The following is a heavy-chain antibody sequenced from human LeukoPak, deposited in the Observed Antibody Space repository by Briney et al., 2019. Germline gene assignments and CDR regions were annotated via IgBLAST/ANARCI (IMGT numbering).Heavy chain of an antibody. CDR1: GFTFDDYA. CDR3: AKDRAARGRGNYFYMDV. CDR2: ITWDGGST. V-gene: IGHV3-43D*03. D-gene: IGHD2/OR15-2a*01. Sequence: GGLRLSCAASGFTFDDYAMHWVRQASGKGLEWVSHITWDGGSTHYADSVEGRFTISRDNRENSLYLQMNSLRPEDTALYYCAKDRAARGRGNYFYMDVWGKGTTDTVSS. J-gene: IGHJ6*03.